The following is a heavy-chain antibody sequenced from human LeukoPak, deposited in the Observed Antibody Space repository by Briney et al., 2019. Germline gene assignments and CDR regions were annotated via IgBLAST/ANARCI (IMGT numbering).Heavy chain of an antibody. D-gene: IGHD2-2*01. CDR2: INPNSGGT. V-gene: IGHV1-2*02. CDR1: GYTFSDYY. CDR3: ARDHCSSIKCYEDYYYGLDV. Sequence: ASVKVSCKASGYTFSDYYIQWVRQAPGQGLEWMGWINPNSGGTNSAQKFQGRVTMTRDTSISTAYMELSRLTSDDTAVYYCARDHCSSIKCYEDYYYGLDVWGQGTTVTVSS. J-gene: IGHJ6*02.